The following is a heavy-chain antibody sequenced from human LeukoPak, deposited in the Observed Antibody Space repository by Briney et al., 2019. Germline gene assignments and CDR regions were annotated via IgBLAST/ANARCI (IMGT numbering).Heavy chain of an antibody. CDR3: ARGHSGSYQRTDAFDL. CDR1: GFTFSSYS. D-gene: IGHD1-26*01. Sequence: PGGSLRLSCAASGFTFSSYSMNWVRQAPGKGLEWVSSISSSSDYIYYADSVKGRLTTSRDNAKNSLYLRMNSLRAEDTAVYCCARGHSGSYQRTDAFDLWGQGTMVTVSS. V-gene: IGHV3-21*01. J-gene: IGHJ3*01. CDR2: ISSSSDYI.